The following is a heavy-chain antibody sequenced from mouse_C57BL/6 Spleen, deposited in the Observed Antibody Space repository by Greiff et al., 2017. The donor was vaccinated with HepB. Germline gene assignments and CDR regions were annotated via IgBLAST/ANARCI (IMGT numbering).Heavy chain of an antibody. V-gene: IGHV5-9-1*02. D-gene: IGHD3-3*01. CDR1: GFTFSSYA. J-gene: IGHJ2*01. CDR3: TREGPYYFDY. Sequence: EVKVVESGEGLVKPGGSLKLSCAASGFTFSSYAMSWVRQTPEKRLEWVAYLSSGGDYIYYADTVKGRFTISRDNARNTLYLQMSSLKSEDTAMYYCTREGPYYFDYWGQGTTLTVSS. CDR2: LSSGGDYI.